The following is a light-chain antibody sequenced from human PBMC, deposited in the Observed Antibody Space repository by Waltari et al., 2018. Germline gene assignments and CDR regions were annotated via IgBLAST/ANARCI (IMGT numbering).Light chain of an antibody. V-gene: IGLV3-21*02. CDR2: EDS. J-gene: IGLJ2*01. CDR1: SIGSQR. CDR3: QVWDSSTSHAV. Sequence: SYVLTQPPSVSVAPGQTATITCGGKSIGSQRVHWYQQKPARAPVVVVYEDSVRPSGVPERFSGSNSGNTATLSISRVEAGDEADYYCQVWDSSTSHAVFGGGTKLTVL.